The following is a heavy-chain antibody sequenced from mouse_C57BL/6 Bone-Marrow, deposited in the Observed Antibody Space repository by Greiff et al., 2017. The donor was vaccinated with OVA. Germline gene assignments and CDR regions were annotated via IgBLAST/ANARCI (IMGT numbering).Heavy chain of an antibody. D-gene: IGHD1-1*01. Sequence: GGGLVQPKGSLKLSCAASGFSFNTYAMNWVRQPPGKGLEWVARIRSKSNNYATYYADSVKDRFTISRDDSESMLYLQMNNLKTEDTAMYYCVRQTLYLFRYAMDYWGQGTSVTVSS. V-gene: IGHV10-1*01. J-gene: IGHJ4*01. CDR2: IRSKSNNYAT. CDR1: GFSFNTYA. CDR3: VRQTLYLFRYAMDY.